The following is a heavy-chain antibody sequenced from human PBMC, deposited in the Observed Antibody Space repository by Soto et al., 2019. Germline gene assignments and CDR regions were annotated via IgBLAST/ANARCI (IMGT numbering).Heavy chain of an antibody. CDR3: ARAASGYYYYYGMDV. Sequence: QVQLQESGPGLVKTSETLFLTCTVSGGSISSYYWSWIRQPPGKGLEWIGYIYYSGSTNYNPSLKRRVTISVDTSKNQFPLKLSSVSAADTAVYYCARAASGYYYYYGMDVWGKGTTLTVST. CDR2: IYYSGST. V-gene: IGHV4-59*01. J-gene: IGHJ6*04. CDR1: GGSISSYY. D-gene: IGHD6-13*01.